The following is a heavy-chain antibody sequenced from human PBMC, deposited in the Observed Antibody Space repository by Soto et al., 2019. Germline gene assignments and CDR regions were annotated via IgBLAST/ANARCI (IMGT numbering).Heavy chain of an antibody. J-gene: IGHJ4*02. D-gene: IGHD3-22*01. CDR1: GGSISSYY. CDR3: ARGTDYYDSSGYVDY. Sequence: KTSETLSLTCTVSGGSISSYYWSWIRQPPGKGLEWIGYVYYTGSINYNPSLKSRVTISLDTSKNQFSLKLNSVTAADTAVYYCARGTDYYDSSGYVDYWGQGMLVTVSS. CDR2: VYYTGSI. V-gene: IGHV4-59*01.